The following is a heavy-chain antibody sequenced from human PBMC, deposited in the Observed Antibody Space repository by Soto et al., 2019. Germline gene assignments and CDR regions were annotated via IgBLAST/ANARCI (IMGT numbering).Heavy chain of an antibody. Sequence: EVQVLDSGGGLVQRGGSLRLSCAASGFTFNNYAMNWVRQAPGKGLEWVATISATGGSTYYADSVKGRFTISRDNSKNTLYLQMNGLRVEDTAVYYCAKDRLAGNFDYWGQGTQVTVSS. V-gene: IGHV3-23*01. CDR2: ISATGGST. CDR1: GFTFNNYA. J-gene: IGHJ4*02. CDR3: AKDRLAGNFDY.